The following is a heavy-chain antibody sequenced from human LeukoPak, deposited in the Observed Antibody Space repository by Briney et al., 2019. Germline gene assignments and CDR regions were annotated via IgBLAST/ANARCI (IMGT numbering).Heavy chain of an antibody. V-gene: IGHV5-51*01. J-gene: IGHJ6*03. CDR2: VYPGDSDT. CDR1: GYNFTTYR. Sequence: GESLKISCKGYGYNFTTYRIGWVRQMPGKGLEWMGIVYPGDSDTRYNPSFQGQVTISADKAINTAYLQWSSLEASDTAMYYCTRHVRDSSAWGDNFYYYMDVWGKGTTVTVSS. D-gene: IGHD6-19*01. CDR3: TRHVRDSSAWGDNFYYYMDV.